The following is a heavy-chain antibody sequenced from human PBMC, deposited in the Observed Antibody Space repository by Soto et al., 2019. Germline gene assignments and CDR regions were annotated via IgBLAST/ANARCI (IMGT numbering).Heavy chain of an antibody. CDR1: GGSISSSSYY. J-gene: IGHJ6*02. Sequence: QLQLQESGPGLVKPSETLSLTCTVSGGSISSSSYYWGWIRQPPGKGLEWIGSIYYSGSTYYNPSLKSRVTISVDTSKNQFSLKLSSVTAADTAVYYCARHTLGGSSRTEWWYYYGMDVWGQGTTVTVSS. D-gene: IGHD2-8*01. V-gene: IGHV4-39*01. CDR3: ARHTLGGSSRTEWWYYYGMDV. CDR2: IYYSGST.